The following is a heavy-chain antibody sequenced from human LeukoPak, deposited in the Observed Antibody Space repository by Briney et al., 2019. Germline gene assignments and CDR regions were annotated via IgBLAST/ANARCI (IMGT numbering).Heavy chain of an antibody. V-gene: IGHV4-59*01. CDR3: ARLNSGSYRIKYYFDY. CDR2: IYYSGST. J-gene: IGHJ4*02. D-gene: IGHD1-26*01. CDR1: GGSISSYY. Sequence: SETLSLTCTVSGGSISSYYWSWIRQPPGKGLEWIGYIYYSGSTNYNPSLKSRVTISVDTSKNQFSLKLSSVTAADTAVYYCARLNSGSYRIKYYFDYWGQGTLVTVSS.